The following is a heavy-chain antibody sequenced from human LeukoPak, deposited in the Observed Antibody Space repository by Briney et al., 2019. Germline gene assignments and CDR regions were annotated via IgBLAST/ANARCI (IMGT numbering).Heavy chain of an antibody. J-gene: IGHJ6*03. V-gene: IGHV3-33*01. Sequence: GSLRLSCAAPGFTFSSYGMHWVRQAPGKGLEWVAVIWYDGSNKYYADSVKGRFTISRDNSKNTLYLQMNSLRAEDTAVYYCARGRIGGKRLRDYYYYMDVWGKGTTVTVSS. CDR1: GFTFSSYG. D-gene: IGHD4-23*01. CDR2: IWYDGSNK. CDR3: ARGRIGGKRLRDYYYYMDV.